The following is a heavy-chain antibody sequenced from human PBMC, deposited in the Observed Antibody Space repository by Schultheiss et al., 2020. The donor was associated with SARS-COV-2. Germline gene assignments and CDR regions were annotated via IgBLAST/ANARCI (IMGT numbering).Heavy chain of an antibody. CDR1: GGSISSGGYY. V-gene: IGHV4-61*02. CDR3: ARVWRAMGYYYGMDV. CDR2: IYTSGST. J-gene: IGHJ6*02. Sequence: SQTLSLTCTVSGGSISSGGYYWSWIRQPAGKGLEWIGRIYTSGSTNYNPSLKSRVTMSVDTSKNQFSLKLSSVTAADTAVYYCARVWRAMGYYYGMDVWGQGTTVTVSS. D-gene: IGHD1-1*01.